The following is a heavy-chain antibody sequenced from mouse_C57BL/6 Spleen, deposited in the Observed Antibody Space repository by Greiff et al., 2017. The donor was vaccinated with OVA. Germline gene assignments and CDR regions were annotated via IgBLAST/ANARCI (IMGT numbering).Heavy chain of an antibody. CDR1: GYTFTSYW. Sequence: VQLQQPGAELVKPGASVKLSCKASGYTFTSYWMHWVKQRPGQGLEWIGMIHPNSGSTNYNEKFKSKAILTVDKSSSTAYMQLSSLTSEDSAVYYCARRPDYYGSSYVWYFDVWGTGTTVTVSS. CDR3: ARRPDYYGSSYVWYFDV. CDR2: IHPNSGST. D-gene: IGHD1-1*01. V-gene: IGHV1-64*01. J-gene: IGHJ1*03.